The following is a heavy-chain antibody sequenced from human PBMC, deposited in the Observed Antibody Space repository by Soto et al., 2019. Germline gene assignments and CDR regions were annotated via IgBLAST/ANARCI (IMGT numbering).Heavy chain of an antibody. CDR2: TYYRSKWYN. D-gene: IGHD5-18*01. CDR3: ARDRVGDGTQLWFREDYYYYGMDV. Sequence: SQTLSLTCAISGDSVSSNSAAWNWIRQSPSRGLEWLGRTYYRSKWYNDYAVSVKSRITINPDTSKNQFSLQLNSVTPEDTAVYYCARDRVGDGTQLWFREDYYYYGMDVWGQGTTVTVSS. V-gene: IGHV6-1*01. CDR1: GDSVSSNSAA. J-gene: IGHJ6*02.